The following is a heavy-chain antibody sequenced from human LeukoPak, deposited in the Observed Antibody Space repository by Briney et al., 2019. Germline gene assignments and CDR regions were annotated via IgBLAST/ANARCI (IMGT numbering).Heavy chain of an antibody. V-gene: IGHV5-51*01. Sequence: KVSCKGSGYNFTNYWIGWVRQMPGKGLEWMGIINPGDSDTRYSPSFQGQVTISADRSITTAYLQWSSLKASDTAMYYCARHQVTRAKYGIEVWGQGTTVTVSS. D-gene: IGHD4-17*01. J-gene: IGHJ6*02. CDR2: INPGDSDT. CDR1: GYNFTNYW. CDR3: ARHQVTRAKYGIEV.